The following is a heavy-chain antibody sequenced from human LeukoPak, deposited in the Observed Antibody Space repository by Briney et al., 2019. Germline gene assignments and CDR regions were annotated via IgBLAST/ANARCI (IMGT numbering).Heavy chain of an antibody. CDR2: IKRDGSEK. Sequence: GGSLRLSCAASGFTFTDYWMSWVRQAPGKGLEWVANIKRDGSEKYYVDSVKGRFTISRDNPKKSVYLQMNSPRAEDTAIYYCARDVSVSGMDVWGQGTTVIVSS. J-gene: IGHJ6*02. CDR3: ARDVSVSGMDV. D-gene: IGHD5/OR15-5a*01. CDR1: GFTFTDYW. V-gene: IGHV3-7*01.